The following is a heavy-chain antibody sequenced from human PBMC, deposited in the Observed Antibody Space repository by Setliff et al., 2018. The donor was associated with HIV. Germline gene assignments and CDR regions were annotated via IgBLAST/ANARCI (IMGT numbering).Heavy chain of an antibody. J-gene: IGHJ6*03. D-gene: IGHD6-19*01. CDR1: GFTFSSYS. CDR2: ISSSSSYI. CDR3: ARDSGGWYPTGDYYYYYMDV. Sequence: LRLSCAASGFTFSSYSMNWVRQAPGKGLEWVSSISSSSSYIYYADSVKGRFTISRDNAKNSLYLQMNSLRAEDTAVYYCARDSGGWYPTGDYYYYYMDVWGKGTTVTVS. V-gene: IGHV3-21*01.